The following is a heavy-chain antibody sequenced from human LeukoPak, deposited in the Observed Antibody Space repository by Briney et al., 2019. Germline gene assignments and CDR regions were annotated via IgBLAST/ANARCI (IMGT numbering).Heavy chain of an antibody. CDR3: ARLDYYDSSGYSIFDY. Sequence: SETLSLTCTVYGASMSSYYWSWIRQPPGKGREWIGYIYYSGSTNYNPSLKSRVTISVDTSKNQFSLKLSSVTAADTAVYYCARLDYYDSSGYSIFDYWGQGTLVTVSS. J-gene: IGHJ4*02. CDR2: IYYSGST. CDR1: GASMSSYY. V-gene: IGHV4-59*08. D-gene: IGHD3-22*01.